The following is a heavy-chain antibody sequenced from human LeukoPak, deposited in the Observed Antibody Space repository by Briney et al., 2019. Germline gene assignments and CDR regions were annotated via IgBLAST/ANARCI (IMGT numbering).Heavy chain of an antibody. J-gene: IGHJ3*02. V-gene: IGHV1-58*02. CDR1: GFTFTSSA. D-gene: IGHD2-15*01. CDR2: IVVGSGNT. CDR3: AAARVVTSHTNDAFDI. Sequence: SVKVSCKASGFTFTSSAMQWVRQARGQRLEWIGWIVVGSGNTNYAQKFQERVTITRDMSTSTAYMELSSLRSEDTAVYYCAAARVVTSHTNDAFDIWGQGTMVTVSS.